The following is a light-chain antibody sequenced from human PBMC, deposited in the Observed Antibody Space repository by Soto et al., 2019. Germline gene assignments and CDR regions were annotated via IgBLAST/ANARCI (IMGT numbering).Light chain of an antibody. V-gene: IGKV1-6*01. J-gene: IGKJ3*01. Sequence: AIQMTPSPSSLSSSVGDRVTITCRASQDIRNDLGWYKQKPGKATNLLIYAASTLQIGDPSRFSGSGSGTDFTLTISSLQPEDCATYYCLQGYNVPHTFGPGTKLDIK. CDR1: QDIRND. CDR2: AAS. CDR3: LQGYNVPHT.